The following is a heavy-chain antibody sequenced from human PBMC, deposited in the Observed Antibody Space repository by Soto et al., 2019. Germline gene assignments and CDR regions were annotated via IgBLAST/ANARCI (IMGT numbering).Heavy chain of an antibody. J-gene: IGHJ5*02. CDR1: GASITSGDYS. Sequence: QVQLQESGPGRVKPSQTLSLTCTVSGASITSGDYSWNWIRPPPGKGREWIGYIYHTGTTYSNPSLQSRVTMSVDTSMNEVSLKLRAVAAADTSVYYCVREGLTMSGVLTPSVDPWGQGTLVTVSS. CDR3: VREGLTMSGVLTPSVDP. CDR2: IYHTGTT. D-gene: IGHD3-3*01. V-gene: IGHV4-30-4*01.